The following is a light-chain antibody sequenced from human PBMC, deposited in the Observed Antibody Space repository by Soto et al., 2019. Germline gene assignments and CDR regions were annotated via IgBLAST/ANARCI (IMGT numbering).Light chain of an antibody. CDR3: QQRHNWPPLT. CDR2: DAS. J-gene: IGKJ4*01. CDR1: QSIIRY. Sequence: EIVLTQSPATLSLSPGERATLSCRAGQSIIRYLAWYQQKPGQAPRLLIYDASNRATGVPARFSGSGSGTDFTLTISSLEPEDSAVYYCQQRHNWPPLTFGGGTKVEIK. V-gene: IGKV3-11*01.